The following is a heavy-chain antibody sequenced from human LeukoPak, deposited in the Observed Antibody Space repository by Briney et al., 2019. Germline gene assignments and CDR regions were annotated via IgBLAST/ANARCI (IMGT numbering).Heavy chain of an antibody. CDR3: ARDRAVAGTGANWFDP. V-gene: IGHV3-21*01. Sequence: PGGSLRLSCAASGFTFSSYSMNWVRQAPGKGLEWVSSISSSSSYIYYADSVKGRFTISRDNAKNSLYLQMNSLRAEDTAVYYCARDRAVAGTGANWFDPWGQGTLVTASS. D-gene: IGHD6-19*01. J-gene: IGHJ5*02. CDR1: GFTFSSYS. CDR2: ISSSSSYI.